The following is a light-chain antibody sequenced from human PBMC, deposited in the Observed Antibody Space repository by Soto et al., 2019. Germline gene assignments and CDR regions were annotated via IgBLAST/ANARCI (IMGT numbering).Light chain of an antibody. CDR3: SSYTTIKTVV. CDR1: SSDVGGYHY. J-gene: IGLJ7*01. CDR2: EVS. Sequence: QSALTQPASVSGSPGQSITISCTGSSSDVGGYHYVSWYQQYPGEAPKLVISEVSNRPSGVSDRFSGFKSANTAYLTISGVQPEDEADYHCSSYTTIKTVVFGGGTQLTVL. V-gene: IGLV2-14*01.